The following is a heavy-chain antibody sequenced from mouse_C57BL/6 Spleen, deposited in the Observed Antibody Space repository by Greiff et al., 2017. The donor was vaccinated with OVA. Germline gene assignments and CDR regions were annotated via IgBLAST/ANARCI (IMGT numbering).Heavy chain of an antibody. D-gene: IGHD1-1*01. Sequence: QLQLKQPGAKLVKNEASVKLSSKDSGTTFTSYWMQWVKQRPGQGLEWIGEIDPSDSYTNYNQKFKGKATLTVDTSSSTAYMQLSSLTSEDSAVYYCARRDYYGSSPLGDYWGQGTSVTVSS. V-gene: IGHV1-50*01. CDR2: IDPSDSYT. CDR1: GTTFTSYW. CDR3: ARRDYYGSSPLGDY. J-gene: IGHJ4*01.